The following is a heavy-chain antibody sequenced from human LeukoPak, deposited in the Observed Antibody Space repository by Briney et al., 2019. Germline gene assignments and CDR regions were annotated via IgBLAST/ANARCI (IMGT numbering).Heavy chain of an antibody. D-gene: IGHD3-9*01. CDR1: GFTFSSYS. J-gene: IGHJ6*03. CDR3: ARDSELRYFDWLNYVYMDV. Sequence: PGGSLRLSCAASGFTFSSYSMNWVRQAPGKGLEWVSSISSSSSNIYYADSVKGRFTISRDNAKNSLYLQMNSLRGEETAVYYCARDSELRYFDWLNYVYMDVWGKGTTVTVSS. V-gene: IGHV3-21*01. CDR2: ISSSSSNI.